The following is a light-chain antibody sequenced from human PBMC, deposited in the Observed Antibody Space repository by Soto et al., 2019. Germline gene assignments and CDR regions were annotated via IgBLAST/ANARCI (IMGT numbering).Light chain of an antibody. J-gene: IGLJ3*02. Sequence: QSALTQPASVSGSPRQSITISCTGTSSDVGGYNYVSWYQQHPGKAPKRMIYDVSNRPSGVSNRFAGSKSGNTASLTISGLQAEDEADYYCSSYTSSSWVFGGGTKLTVL. CDR3: SSYTSSSWV. CDR1: SSDVGGYNY. CDR2: DVS. V-gene: IGLV2-14*01.